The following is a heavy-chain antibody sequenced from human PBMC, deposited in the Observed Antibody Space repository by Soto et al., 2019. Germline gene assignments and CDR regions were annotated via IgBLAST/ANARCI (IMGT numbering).Heavy chain of an antibody. CDR2: ISSSSSTI. CDR3: ARHPERIAEIGWFDP. Sequence: EVQLVESGGGLVQPGGSLRLSCAASGFTFSSYSMNWVRQAPGKGLEWVSYISSSSSTIYYADSVKGRFTISRDNAKYPLYLQMNSLRAEDTAVYYCARHPERIAEIGWFDPWGQGTLVTVSS. CDR1: GFTFSSYS. J-gene: IGHJ5*02. D-gene: IGHD6-13*01. V-gene: IGHV3-48*01.